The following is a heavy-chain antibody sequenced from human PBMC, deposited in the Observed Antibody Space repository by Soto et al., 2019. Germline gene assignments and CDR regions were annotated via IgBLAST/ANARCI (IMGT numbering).Heavy chain of an antibody. D-gene: IGHD1-26*01. V-gene: IGHV4-34*01. CDR2: INHSGST. CDR1: GRSFSDYY. Sequence: QVQLQQWGAGLLKPSETLSLTCAVYGRSFSDYYWSWIHQRPGKGLEWIGEINHSGSTNYNPSLKSRVTISVDTSKNQFSLKLSSVTAADTAVYYCARDLGTGATAGAYWGQGTLVTVSS. CDR3: ARDLGTGATAGAY. J-gene: IGHJ4*02.